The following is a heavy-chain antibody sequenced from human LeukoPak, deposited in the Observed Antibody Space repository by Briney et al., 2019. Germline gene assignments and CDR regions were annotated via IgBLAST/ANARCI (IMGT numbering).Heavy chain of an antibody. CDR1: GYTFIDFY. D-gene: IGHD2-2*01. CDR2: VNNNNGGT. Sequence: ASVKVSCKASGYTFIDFYVHWFRQAPGQGLEWVGEVNNNNGGTKYAQKFQGRVTLTRDTSIRTAYLELSGLRSDDTAVYYCARDSAPATGLSLDYWGQGTLVIVSS. V-gene: IGHV1-2*02. CDR3: ARDSAPATGLSLDY. J-gene: IGHJ4*02.